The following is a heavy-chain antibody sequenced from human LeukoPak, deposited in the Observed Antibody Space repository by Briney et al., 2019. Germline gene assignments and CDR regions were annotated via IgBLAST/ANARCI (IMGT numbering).Heavy chain of an antibody. Sequence: ASVKVSCKASGYTFTGYYMHWVRQAPGQGLEWMEWINPNSGGTNYAQKFQGWVTMTRDTSISTAYMELSRLRSDDTAVYYCAREHCSSTSCNNWFDPWGQGTLVTVSS. J-gene: IGHJ5*02. V-gene: IGHV1-2*04. CDR1: GYTFTGYY. CDR3: AREHCSSTSCNNWFDP. CDR2: INPNSGGT. D-gene: IGHD2-2*01.